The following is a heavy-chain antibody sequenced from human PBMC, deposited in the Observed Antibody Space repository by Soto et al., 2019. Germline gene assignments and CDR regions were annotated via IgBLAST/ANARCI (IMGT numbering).Heavy chain of an antibody. Sequence: TGGSLSLSCAASGFTFDDYAIHWGRPAPGKGLEWVSGISWNSGSIGYADSVKGRFTISRDNAKNSLYLQMNSLRAEDTALYYCAKDNSSSWYRWFDPWGQGTLVTVSS. D-gene: IGHD6-13*01. CDR3: AKDNSSSWYRWFDP. CDR2: ISWNSGSI. CDR1: GFTFDDYA. V-gene: IGHV3-9*01. J-gene: IGHJ5*02.